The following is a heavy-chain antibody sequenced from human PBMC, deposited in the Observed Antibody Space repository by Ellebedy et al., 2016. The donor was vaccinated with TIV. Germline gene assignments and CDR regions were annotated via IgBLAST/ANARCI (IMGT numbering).Heavy chain of an antibody. V-gene: IGHV1-18*01. CDR3: AREEGITAAGAGGCMDV. CDR1: GYTFTNYG. CDR2: ISAYNGNT. D-gene: IGHD6-13*01. J-gene: IGHJ6*02. Sequence: AASVKVSCKASGYTFTNYGISWVRQAPGQGLEWMGWISAYNGNTNYVQTLQGRVTITTDTSTSTAYMELRSLRSDDTAVYYCAREEGITAAGAGGCMDVWGQGTTVTVSS.